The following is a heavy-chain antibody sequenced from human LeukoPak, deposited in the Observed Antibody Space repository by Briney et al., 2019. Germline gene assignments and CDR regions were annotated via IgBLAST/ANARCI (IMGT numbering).Heavy chain of an antibody. CDR2: IRYGGRT. CDR1: GASISHFY. V-gene: IGHV4-59*01. Sequence: SETLSLTCTVSGASISHFYWYWIRQSPGKGLESIGHIRYGGRTNYNPSLESRLTISLDTSKNQVSLTLSSVTAADTAVYFCARRVVGTGWGQENWLDPWGQGTLATVSS. J-gene: IGHJ5*02. CDR3: ARRVVGTGWGQENWLDP. D-gene: IGHD1-26*01.